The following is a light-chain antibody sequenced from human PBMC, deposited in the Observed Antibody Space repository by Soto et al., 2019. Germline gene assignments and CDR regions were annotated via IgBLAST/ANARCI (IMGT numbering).Light chain of an antibody. CDR3: QQYHNFPT. CDR2: EAS. CDR1: QSIRNW. J-gene: IGKJ3*01. V-gene: IGKV1-5*03. Sequence: DIQMTQSPSTLSASVGDRVTITCRASQSIRNWLAWYQQKPGKAPKVLIYEASRLQSGVPSRFSGSGSVTEFTLTINSLQPDDSATYYGQQYHNFPTFGPGTRVEIK.